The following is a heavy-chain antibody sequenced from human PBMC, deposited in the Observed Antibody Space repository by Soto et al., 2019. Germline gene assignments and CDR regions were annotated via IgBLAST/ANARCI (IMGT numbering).Heavy chain of an antibody. CDR3: ARDRYYYDSSGYQAYGMDV. J-gene: IGHJ6*02. CDR1: GGSISSGGYS. D-gene: IGHD3-22*01. Sequence: QLQLQESGSGLVKPSQTLSLTCAVSGGSISSGGYSWSWIRQPPGKGLEWIGYIYHSGSTYYNPSLKSRVTISVDRSKNQFSLKLSSVTAADTAVYYCARDRYYYDSSGYQAYGMDVWGQGTTVTVSS. V-gene: IGHV4-30-2*01. CDR2: IYHSGST.